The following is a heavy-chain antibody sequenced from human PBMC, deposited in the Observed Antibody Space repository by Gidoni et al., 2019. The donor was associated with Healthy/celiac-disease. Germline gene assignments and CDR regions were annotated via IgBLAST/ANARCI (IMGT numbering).Heavy chain of an antibody. J-gene: IGHJ6*02. CDR2: INPNSGGK. CDR1: GYPFTGYY. D-gene: IGHD3-10*01. Sequence: QVQLVQSGAEVKKPGASVKVSCKASGYPFTGYYMHWVRQAPGQGLEWMGWINPNSGGKNYAQKFQGRVTMTRDTSISTAYMELSRLRSDDTAVYYCARTGRGGYYYGMDVWGQGTTVTVSS. CDR3: ARTGRGGYYYGMDV. V-gene: IGHV1-2*02.